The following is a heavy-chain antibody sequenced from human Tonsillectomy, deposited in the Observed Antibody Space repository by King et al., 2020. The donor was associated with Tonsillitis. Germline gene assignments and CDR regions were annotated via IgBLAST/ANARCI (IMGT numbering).Heavy chain of an antibody. V-gene: IGHV4-39*07. CDR3: ARHAAIAAAVIDS. CDR2: LYYSGNT. CDR1: GGSVSSNRYY. Sequence: QLQLQESGPGLVKPSETLSLTCTVSGGSVSSNRYYWGWIRQPPGKGLEWIGRLYYSGNTYHNPSLKSRVTISVDTSKNQFSLKLSSVTAADTAVYYCARHAAIAAAVIDSWGQGTLVTVSS. J-gene: IGHJ4*02. D-gene: IGHD6-13*01.